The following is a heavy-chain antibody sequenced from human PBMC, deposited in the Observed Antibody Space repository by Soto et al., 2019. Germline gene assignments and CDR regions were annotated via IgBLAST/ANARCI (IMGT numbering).Heavy chain of an antibody. V-gene: IGHV4-34*01. D-gene: IGHD6-19*01. CDR3: TTGNKSGYSSGWCRRGSYYYYGMDV. CDR1: GGSFSGYY. CDR2: INHSGST. J-gene: IGHJ6*02. Sequence: QVQLQQWGAGLLKLSETLSFICAVYGGSFSGYYWSWIRQPRGRGLEWIGVINHSGSTNYNPSLKRRVTIPADPSNNYFALKLSSVTAADTAVYYGTTGNKSGYSSGWCRRGSYYYYGMDVCGQGTTVTVSS.